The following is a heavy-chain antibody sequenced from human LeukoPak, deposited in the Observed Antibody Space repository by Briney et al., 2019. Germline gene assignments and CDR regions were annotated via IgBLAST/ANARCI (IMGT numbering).Heavy chain of an antibody. CDR2: MSYDGSNK. CDR1: GFTFSCCA. CDR3: AREVNGWFDP. Sequence: PGGSLRLSCAASGFTFSCCAMHWVRQAPGKGLEWVAVMSYDGSNKFYADSVEGRFTISRDNSKNTLYLQMNSLGPEDTAVYYCAREVNGWFDPWGQGTLVTVSS. V-gene: IGHV3-30*04. J-gene: IGHJ5*02.